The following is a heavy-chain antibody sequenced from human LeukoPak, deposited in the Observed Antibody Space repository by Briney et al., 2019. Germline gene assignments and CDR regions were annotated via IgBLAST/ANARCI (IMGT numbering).Heavy chain of an antibody. V-gene: IGHV3-64*01. J-gene: IGHJ4*02. CDR2: ISSIGDST. CDR1: GFTFSSYA. Sequence: PGGSLRLSCAASGFTFSSYAMHWVRQAPGKGLEYVSAISSIGDSTFYANSVKGRFTISRDNAKNTLYLQMNSLRAEDTAVYYCARVYPVGPNYYDSSYHFDYWGQGTLVTVSS. D-gene: IGHD3-22*01. CDR3: ARVYPVGPNYYDSSYHFDY.